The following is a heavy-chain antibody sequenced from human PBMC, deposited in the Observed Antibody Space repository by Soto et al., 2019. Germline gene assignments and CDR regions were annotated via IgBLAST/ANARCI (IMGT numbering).Heavy chain of an antibody. J-gene: IGHJ3*02. CDR2: ISSGGVSI. D-gene: IGHD6-19*01. Sequence: GGSLRLSCVASGFPFDMFNMNWVRQAPGKGLEWVSCISSGGVSIYYADSVKGRFTISRDNAKNSLYLQMNSLRDEDTAVYYCARDRRGVAGTARSFDTWGQGTMVTVSS. CDR3: ARDRRGVAGTARSFDT. CDR1: GFPFDMFN. V-gene: IGHV3-48*02.